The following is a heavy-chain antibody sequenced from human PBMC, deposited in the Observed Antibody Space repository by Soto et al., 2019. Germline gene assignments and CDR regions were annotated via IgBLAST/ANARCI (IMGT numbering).Heavy chain of an antibody. CDR3: AGLALVYYENVVSDDY. Sequence: PSETLSLTCAVSGGSIRSDGYFWSWIRQLPGKGLEWIGYIYYSGSTYYNPSLKSRVQISLDTSKSQFFLKLNSVTAADTAVYYCAGLALVYYENVVSDDYWGQGTLVTVSS. V-gene: IGHV4-31*11. D-gene: IGHD3-22*01. CDR2: IYYSGST. CDR1: GGSIRSDGYF. J-gene: IGHJ4*02.